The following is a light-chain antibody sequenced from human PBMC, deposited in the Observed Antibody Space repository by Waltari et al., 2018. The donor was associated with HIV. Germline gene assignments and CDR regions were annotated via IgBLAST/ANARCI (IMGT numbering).Light chain of an antibody. Sequence: QSVLTQPPSVSGSPGQRVTISCPGSSSTIGAGYDVPLYQQLPGTAPKLLIYANINRPSGVPDRFSGSKSGSSASLAITGLQAEDEAHYYCQSFDSSLTTSGVIFGGGTKLTVL. V-gene: IGLV1-40*01. CDR3: QSFDSSLTTSGVI. CDR1: SSTIGAGYD. J-gene: IGLJ2*01. CDR2: ANI.